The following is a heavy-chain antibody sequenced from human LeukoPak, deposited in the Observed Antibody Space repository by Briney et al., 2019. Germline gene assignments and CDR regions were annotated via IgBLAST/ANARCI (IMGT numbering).Heavy chain of an antibody. V-gene: IGHV3-23*01. CDR1: GLTFSSSA. Sequence: GGFRRLSCAASGLTFSSSAMSWGRQAPGKGLGWVAAIRVTVGLSYCADSVTGRFTISRDNSKNTLSLQMNSLRAADTAVYYCAKGGLRDGYSYASWGQGTLITVSS. CDR2: IRVTVGLS. CDR3: AKGGLRDGYSYAS. J-gene: IGHJ5*02. D-gene: IGHD5-24*01.